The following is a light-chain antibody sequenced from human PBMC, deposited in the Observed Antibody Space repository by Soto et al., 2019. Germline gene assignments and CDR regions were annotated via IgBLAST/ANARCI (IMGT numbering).Light chain of an antibody. CDR2: DAS. V-gene: IGKV3-11*01. J-gene: IGKJ5*01. CDR3: QQRNNWPPIT. Sequence: EIVLTQSPATLSLSPGERATLSCRASQSVRRYLAWYQQKPGQAPRLLXYDASTRATGIPARFSGSGSETDLTLTITSLEPEDFAVYYCQQRNNWPPITFGQGTRLEIK. CDR1: QSVRRY.